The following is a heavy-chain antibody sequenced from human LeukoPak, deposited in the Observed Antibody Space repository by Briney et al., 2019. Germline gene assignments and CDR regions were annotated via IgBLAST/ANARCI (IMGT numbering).Heavy chain of an antibody. CDR2: IKQDGGNK. V-gene: IGHV3-7*01. D-gene: IGHD1-1*01. Sequence: PGGSLRLSCAGSGFTFSGYWMSWVRQAPGKGLEWEANIKQDGGNKYYVDSVKGRFTISRDNAKNSLSLQMNSLRAEDTGVYYCTRNEVWGQGTLVTVSS. CDR1: GFTFSGYW. J-gene: IGHJ4*02. CDR3: TRNEV.